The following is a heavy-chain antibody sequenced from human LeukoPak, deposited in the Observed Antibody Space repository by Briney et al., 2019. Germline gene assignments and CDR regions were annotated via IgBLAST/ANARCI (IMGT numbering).Heavy chain of an antibody. Sequence: SETLSLTCTVSGGSISSYYWSWIRQPPGKGLEWIGYIYYSGSTNYNPSLKSRVTISVDTSKNQFSLKLSSVTAADTAVYYCARGAHGSGSTDYWGQGTLVTVSS. CDR1: GGSISSYY. CDR3: ARGAHGSGSTDY. J-gene: IGHJ4*02. D-gene: IGHD3-10*01. V-gene: IGHV4-59*01. CDR2: IYYSGST.